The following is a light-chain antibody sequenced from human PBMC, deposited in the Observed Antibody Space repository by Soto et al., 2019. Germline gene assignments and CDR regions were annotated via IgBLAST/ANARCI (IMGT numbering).Light chain of an antibody. CDR3: QHYNVYPWT. CDR2: SAS. Sequence: IQLTQSPSTLSASVGDTVTITCRASQALSNYLAWYQQKPGKAPDLLIYSASTLQSGVPSRFSGSGSGTEFTLSISSLQPDDFATYYCQHYNVYPWTFGQGTKVDIK. J-gene: IGKJ1*01. CDR1: QALSNY. V-gene: IGKV1-9*01.